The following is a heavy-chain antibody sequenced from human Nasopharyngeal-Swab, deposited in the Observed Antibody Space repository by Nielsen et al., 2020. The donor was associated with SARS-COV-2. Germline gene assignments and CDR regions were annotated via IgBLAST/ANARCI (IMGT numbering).Heavy chain of an antibody. Sequence: VRQAPGQGLEWMGGIIPIFGTANYAQKFQGRVTITADKSTSTAYMELSSLRSEDTAVYYCARAVEAYYYYGMDVWGQGTTVTVSS. J-gene: IGHJ6*02. D-gene: IGHD5-24*01. CDR2: IIPIFGTA. V-gene: IGHV1-69*06. CDR3: ARAVEAYYYYGMDV.